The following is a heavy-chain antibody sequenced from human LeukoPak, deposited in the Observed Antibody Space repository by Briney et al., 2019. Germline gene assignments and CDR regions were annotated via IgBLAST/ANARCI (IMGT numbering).Heavy chain of an antibody. D-gene: IGHD6-13*01. CDR3: ARHGSIATGAFTY. CDR2: IYYSGGT. Sequence: PSETLSLTCSVSGGSIGRSSYYWGWTRQPPGKGQERIGSIYYSGGTYYNPSLKSRVTISVDTSRNQFSLKLGSVTAADTAVYYCARHGSIATGAFTYWGQGTLVTVSS. V-gene: IGHV4-39*01. CDR1: GGSIGRSSYY. J-gene: IGHJ4*02.